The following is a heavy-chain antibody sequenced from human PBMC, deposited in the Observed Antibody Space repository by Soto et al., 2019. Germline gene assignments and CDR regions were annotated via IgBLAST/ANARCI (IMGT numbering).Heavy chain of an antibody. J-gene: IGHJ4*02. V-gene: IGHV1-8*01. CDR3: ARCTRLRFFVWLRSKSGASYFDY. CDR2: MNPNSGNT. D-gene: IGHD3-9*01. CDR1: GYTFTSYD. Sequence: ASVKVSCKASGYTFTSYDINWVRQATGQGLEWMGWMNPNSGNTGYAQKFQGRVTMTRNTSISTAYMELSSLRSEDTAVYYCARCTRLRFFVWLRSKSGASYFDYWAQGSLVTVSS.